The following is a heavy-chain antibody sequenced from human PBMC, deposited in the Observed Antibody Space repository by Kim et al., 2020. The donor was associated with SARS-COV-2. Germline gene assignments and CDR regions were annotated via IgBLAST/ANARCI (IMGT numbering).Heavy chain of an antibody. V-gene: IGHV1-69*13. D-gene: IGHD3-3*01. CDR1: GGTFSSYA. CDR3: ARILEWETYYYYYMDV. CDR2: IIPIFGTA. Sequence: SVKVSCKASGGTFSSYAISWVRQAPGQGLEWMGGIIPIFGTANYAQKFQGRVTITADESTSTAYMELSSLRSEDTAVYYCARILEWETYYYYYMDVWGKGTTVTVSS. J-gene: IGHJ6*03.